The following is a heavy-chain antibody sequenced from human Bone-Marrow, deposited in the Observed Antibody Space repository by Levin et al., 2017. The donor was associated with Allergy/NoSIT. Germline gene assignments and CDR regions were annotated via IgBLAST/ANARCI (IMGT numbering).Heavy chain of an antibody. CDR1: GYTFTGYY. J-gene: IGHJ4*02. CDR2: INPNSGGT. Sequence: GASVKVSCKASGYTFTGYYMHWVRQAPGQGLEWMGWINPNSGGTNYAQKFQGRVTMTRDTSISTAYMELSRLRSDDTAVYYCARCLSRRWPQTFDYWGQGTLVTVSS. D-gene: IGHD4-23*01. V-gene: IGHV1-2*02. CDR3: ARCLSRRWPQTFDY.